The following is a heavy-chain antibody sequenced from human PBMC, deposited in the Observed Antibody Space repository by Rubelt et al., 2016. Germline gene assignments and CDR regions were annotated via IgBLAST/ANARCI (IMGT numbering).Heavy chain of an antibody. V-gene: IGHV3-11*06. J-gene: IGHJ1*01. CDR3: ARVDYYDRLEFQH. Sequence: GRFTISRDNAKNSLYLQMNSLRAEDTAVYYCARVDYYDRLEFQHWGQGTLVTVSS. D-gene: IGHD3-22*01.